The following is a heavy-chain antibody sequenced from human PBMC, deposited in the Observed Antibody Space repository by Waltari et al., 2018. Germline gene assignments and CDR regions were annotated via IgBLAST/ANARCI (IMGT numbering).Heavy chain of an antibody. Sequence: QLQLQESGPGLVKPSETLSLTCTVSGGSISSSSYYWGWIRQPPGKGLEWIGSIYYSGITYYNPSLKSRVTISVDTSKNQFSLKLSSVTAADTAVYYCARDPAGRGSPYWGQGTLVTVSS. J-gene: IGHJ4*02. CDR3: ARDPAGRGSPY. V-gene: IGHV4-39*07. CDR2: IYYSGIT. D-gene: IGHD1-26*01. CDR1: GGSISSSSYY.